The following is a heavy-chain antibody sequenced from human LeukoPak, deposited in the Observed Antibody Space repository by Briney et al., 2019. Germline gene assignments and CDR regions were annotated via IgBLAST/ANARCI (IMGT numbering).Heavy chain of an antibody. CDR2: ISISGSTI. CDR1: GFTFGTYE. D-gene: IGHD6-19*01. Sequence: GGSLRLSCAASGFTFGTYEMNWVRQAPGKGLEWVSYISISGSTIYYADSVKGRFTISRDNSKNTLYLQMNSLRAEDTAVYYCARERQWQPPLDYWGQGTLVTVSS. CDR3: ARERQWQPPLDY. V-gene: IGHV3-48*03. J-gene: IGHJ4*02.